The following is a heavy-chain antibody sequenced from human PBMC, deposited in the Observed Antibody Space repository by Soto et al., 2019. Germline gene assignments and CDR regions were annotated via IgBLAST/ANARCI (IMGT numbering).Heavy chain of an antibody. V-gene: IGHV4-39*01. CDR3: AGVDTAMEAYYYYYGMDV. D-gene: IGHD5-18*01. J-gene: IGHJ6*02. CDR1: GGSISSSSYY. CDR2: IYYSGST. Sequence: PSETLSLTCTVSGGSISSSSYYWGWIRQPPGKGLEWIGSIYYSGSTYYNPSLKSRVTISVDTSKNQFSLKLSSVTAADTAVYYCAGVDTAMEAYYYYYGMDVWGQGTTVTVSS.